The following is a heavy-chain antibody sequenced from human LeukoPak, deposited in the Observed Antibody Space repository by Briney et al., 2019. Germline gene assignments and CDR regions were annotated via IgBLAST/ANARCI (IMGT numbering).Heavy chain of an antibody. D-gene: IGHD2-21*01. CDR2: ISGSGGST. CDR3: AKDLIVVVATTWHYFDY. Sequence: GGSLRLSCVVSGFTFSSYAMSWVRQAPGKGLEWVSAISGSGGSTYYADSVKGRFTISRDNSESTLYLQINTLRAEDTAVYYCAKDLIVVVATTWHYFDYWGQGTLVTVSS. J-gene: IGHJ4*02. CDR1: GFTFSSYA. V-gene: IGHV3-23*01.